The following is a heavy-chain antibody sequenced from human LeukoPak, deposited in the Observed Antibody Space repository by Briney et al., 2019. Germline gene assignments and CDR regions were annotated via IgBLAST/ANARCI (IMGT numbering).Heavy chain of an antibody. CDR1: GFTFSSYA. V-gene: IGHV3-23*01. D-gene: IGHD3-3*01. CDR3: AKYLYDFWSGYPSGFDY. Sequence: PGGSLRLSCAASGFTFSSYAMSWVRQAPGKGLEWVSAISGSGGSTYYADSMKGRFTISRDNSKNTLYLQMNSLRAEDTAVYYCAKYLYDFWSGYPSGFDYWGQGTLVTVSS. J-gene: IGHJ4*02. CDR2: ISGSGGST.